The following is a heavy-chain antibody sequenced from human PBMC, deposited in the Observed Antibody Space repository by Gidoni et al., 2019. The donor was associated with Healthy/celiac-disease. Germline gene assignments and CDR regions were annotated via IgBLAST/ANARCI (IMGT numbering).Heavy chain of an antibody. V-gene: IGHV4-59*01. Sequence: QVQLQESGPGLVKPSETLSLTCTVSGGSISSYYWSWIRQPPGKGLEWIGYIYYSGSTNYNPSLKSRVTISVDTSKNQFSLKLSSVTAADTAVYYCARAIPLRFLYYYYGMDVWGQGTTVTVSS. D-gene: IGHD3-3*01. J-gene: IGHJ6*02. CDR1: GGSISSYY. CDR3: ARAIPLRFLYYYYGMDV. CDR2: IYYSGST.